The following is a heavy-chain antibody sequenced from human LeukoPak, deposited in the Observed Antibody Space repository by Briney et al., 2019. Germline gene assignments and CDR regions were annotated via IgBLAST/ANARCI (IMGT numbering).Heavy chain of an antibody. V-gene: IGHV2-5*02. CDR1: GFSLSTSGVG. J-gene: IGHJ5*02. CDR2: IYWDDDK. D-gene: IGHD6-13*01. Sequence: SGPTLVKPTPTLTLTCTFSGFSLSTSGVGVGWIRQPPGKALEWLALIYWDDDKRYSPSLKSRLTITKDTSKNQVVLTMTNMDPVDTATYYCAHSRIAAATEEHWFDPWGQGTLVTVSS. CDR3: AHSRIAAATEEHWFDP.